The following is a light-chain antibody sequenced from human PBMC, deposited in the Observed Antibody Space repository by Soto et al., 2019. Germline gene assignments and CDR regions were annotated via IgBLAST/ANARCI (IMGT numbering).Light chain of an antibody. CDR1: QSVSSN. CDR2: GAS. Sequence: EIVMTQSPATLSVSPGERATLSCRASQSVSSNSAWYQQKPGQAPRLLIYGASTRATGIPARFSGSGSGTEFTLTISSLQSEDFAVYYCQQYNNWPYTFGQGPKLEI. CDR3: QQYNNWPYT. J-gene: IGKJ2*01. V-gene: IGKV3-15*01.